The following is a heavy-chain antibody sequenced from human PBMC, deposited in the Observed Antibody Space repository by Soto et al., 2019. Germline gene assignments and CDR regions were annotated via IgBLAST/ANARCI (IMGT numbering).Heavy chain of an antibody. CDR3: ARPMVRGVSRDYYMDV. V-gene: IGHV3-33*01. CDR1: GFTFSSYG. Sequence: QVQLVESGGGVVQPGRSLRLSCAASGFTFSSYGMHWVRQAPGKGLEWVAGIWYDGSNKYYADSVKGRFTISRDNSKNTLYLQMNSLRAEDTAVYYCARPMVRGVSRDYYMDVWGKGTTVTVSS. J-gene: IGHJ6*03. CDR2: IWYDGSNK. D-gene: IGHD3-10*01.